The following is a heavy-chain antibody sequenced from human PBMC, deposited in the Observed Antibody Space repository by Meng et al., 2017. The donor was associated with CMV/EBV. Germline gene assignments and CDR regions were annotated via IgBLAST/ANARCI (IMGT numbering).Heavy chain of an antibody. V-gene: IGHV3-30*02. CDR3: AKVSGDIPAALAPFDY. CDR1: GFTLSNYD. D-gene: IGHD6-13*01. Sequence: GGSLRLSCAASGFTLSNYDMHWVRQAPGKGLEWVTFIRHDGSNKYYVDSVKGRLTISRDNSKNTLYLQMNSLRPEDTALYYCAKVSGDIPAALAPFDYWGQGTLVTVSS. CDR2: IRHDGSNK. J-gene: IGHJ4*02.